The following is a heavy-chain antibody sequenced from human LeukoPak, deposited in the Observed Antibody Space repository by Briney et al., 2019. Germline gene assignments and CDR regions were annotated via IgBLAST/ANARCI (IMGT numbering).Heavy chain of an antibody. J-gene: IGHJ4*02. V-gene: IGHV3-33*01. D-gene: IGHD1-26*01. CDR2: IWYDGSKK. Sequence: GGSLRLSCAASGFTFSSYGMHWVRQAPGKGLEWVAVIWYDGSKKYYADSVKGRFTISRDNAKNSLYLQMNSLRAEDTAVYYCARDTSGSYYVGKDFDYWGQGTLVTVSS. CDR1: GFTFSSYG. CDR3: ARDTSGSYYVGKDFDY.